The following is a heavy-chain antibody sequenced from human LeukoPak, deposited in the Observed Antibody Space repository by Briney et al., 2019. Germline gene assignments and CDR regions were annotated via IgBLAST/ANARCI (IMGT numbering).Heavy chain of an antibody. Sequence: GGSLRLSCAASGFTFSSYSMNWVRQAPGKGLEWVSSISSSSSYIYYADSVKGRLTISRDNAKNSLYLQMNSLRAEDTAVYYCATGGAQYYDYWGQGTVVTVSS. D-gene: IGHD3-16*01. CDR2: ISSSSSYI. CDR1: GFTFSSYS. CDR3: ATGGAQYYDY. J-gene: IGHJ4*02. V-gene: IGHV3-21*01.